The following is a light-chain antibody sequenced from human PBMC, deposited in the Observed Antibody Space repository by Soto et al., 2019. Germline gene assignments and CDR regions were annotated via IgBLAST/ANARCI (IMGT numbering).Light chain of an antibody. CDR3: QQDDNLPSIT. J-gene: IGKJ5*01. CDR2: DAS. V-gene: IGKV1-33*01. Sequence: DIQMTQSPSSLSASVGDRVTITCQASQDISNYLNWYQQKPGKAPKLLIYDASNLETGVPSRFSGSTSCTDFTFTISNLQPEDIATYYCQQDDNLPSITFGQGTRLEIK. CDR1: QDISNY.